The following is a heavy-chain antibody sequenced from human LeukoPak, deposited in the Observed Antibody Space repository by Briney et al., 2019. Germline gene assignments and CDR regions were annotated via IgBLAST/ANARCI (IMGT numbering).Heavy chain of an antibody. J-gene: IGHJ5*02. Sequence: GGSLRLSCAASGFTFSSYAMHWVRQAPGKGLEWVAVISYDGSNKYYADSVKGRFTISRDNSRNTLYLQMNSLRAEDTAVYYCARDPGSWGQGTLVTVSS. V-gene: IGHV3-30-3*01. D-gene: IGHD3-10*01. CDR2: ISYDGSNK. CDR1: GFTFSSYA. CDR3: ARDPGS.